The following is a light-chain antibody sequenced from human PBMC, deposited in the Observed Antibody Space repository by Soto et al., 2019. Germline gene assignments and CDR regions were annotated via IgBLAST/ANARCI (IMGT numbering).Light chain of an antibody. J-gene: IGKJ1*01. CDR2: AAS. V-gene: IGKV1-39*01. CDR3: QQSYSTPPT. Sequence: DIQMTQSPSSLSASVEDRVTITCRASQSISNYLNWYQQKPGKAPKLLIYAASSLQSGVPSRFSGSGSGTDFTLTISSLQPEEFATDYCQQSYSTPPTFGQGTKVEIK. CDR1: QSISNY.